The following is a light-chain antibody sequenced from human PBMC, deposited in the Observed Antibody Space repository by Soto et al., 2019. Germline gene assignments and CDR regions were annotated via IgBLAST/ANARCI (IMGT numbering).Light chain of an antibody. V-gene: IGLV1-44*01. CDR2: SNG. CDR3: AVWDDRLSGPI. Sequence: QSVLTQPPSASGTPGQRVTISCSGSNSNIRRNIVNWYQQLPGAAPKLLIYSNGQRPSGVPDRFSASASGTAASLAISGLQYDDEADYYCAVWDDRLSGPIFGGGTKLTVL. J-gene: IGLJ2*01. CDR1: NSNIRRNI.